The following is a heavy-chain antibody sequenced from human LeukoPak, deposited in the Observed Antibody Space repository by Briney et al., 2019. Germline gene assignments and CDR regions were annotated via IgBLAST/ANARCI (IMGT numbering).Heavy chain of an antibody. D-gene: IGHD2-2*01. V-gene: IGHV4-34*01. CDR3: ARGTKVVPAYNWFDP. Sequence: SETLSLTCAVYGGSFSGYYWSWIRQPPGKGLEWIGEINHSGSTNYNPSHKSRVTISVDTFKNQFPLKLSSVTAADTAVYYCARGTKVVPAYNWFDPWGQGTLVTVSS. CDR1: GGSFSGYY. CDR2: INHSGST. J-gene: IGHJ5*02.